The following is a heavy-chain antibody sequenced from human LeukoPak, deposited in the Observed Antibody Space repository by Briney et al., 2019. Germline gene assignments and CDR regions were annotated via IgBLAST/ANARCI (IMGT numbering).Heavy chain of an antibody. CDR1: GFTFSFYA. D-gene: IGHD6-6*01. V-gene: IGHV3-23*01. J-gene: IGHJ6*02. Sequence: PGGSLRLSCAASGFTFSFYAMSWVRQAPGKGLEWVAGITSSGNTTYYADPVKGRFTISRDNSRNILYLQMNSLRAEDTAVYYCARDLVSSRSSRDYYYAVDVWGQGTTVTVSS. CDR3: ARDLVSSRSSRDYYYAVDV. CDR2: ITSSGNTT.